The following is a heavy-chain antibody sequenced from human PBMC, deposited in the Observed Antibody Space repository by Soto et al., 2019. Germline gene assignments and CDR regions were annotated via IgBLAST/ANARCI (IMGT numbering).Heavy chain of an antibody. CDR3: TMANWYPEY. V-gene: IGHV4-59*11. CDR1: GGSINNHY. D-gene: IGHD7-27*01. CDR2: VYYNGLT. Sequence: QVQMQESGPGLVKPSETLSLTCTVSGGSINNHYWSWIRQPPGKGLEWLGYVYYNGLTNYTPSLKSRVTMSVNTSKNQLYLNLTSLTAAYTAIYYCTMANWYPEYWGQGTLVTVSS. J-gene: IGHJ4*02.